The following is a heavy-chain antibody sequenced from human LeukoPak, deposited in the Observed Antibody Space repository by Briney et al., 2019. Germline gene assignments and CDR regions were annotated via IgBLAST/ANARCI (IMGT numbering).Heavy chain of an antibody. CDR1: GGSISSYY. J-gene: IGHJ4*02. CDR3: ARHASPNSWVDY. Sequence: SETLSLTCTVSGGSISSYYWSWIRQPPGKGLEWIGYIYYSGTTNYNPSLKSRVTISVDTSKNQFSLKLSSVTAADTAVYYCARHASPNSWVDYWGQGTLVTVSS. D-gene: IGHD6-13*01. CDR2: IYYSGTT. V-gene: IGHV4-59*08.